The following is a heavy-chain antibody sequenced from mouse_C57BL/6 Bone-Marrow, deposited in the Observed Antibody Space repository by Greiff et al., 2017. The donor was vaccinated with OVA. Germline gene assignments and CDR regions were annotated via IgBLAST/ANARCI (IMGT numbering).Heavy chain of an antibody. CDR1: GYTFTDYE. CDR2: IDPETGGT. V-gene: IGHV1-15*01. J-gene: IGHJ3*01. Sequence: QVQLQQSGAELVRPGASVTLSCKASGYTFTDYEMHWVKQTPVQGLEWIGAIDPETGGTAYNQKFKGKAILTADKSSSTAYMELRSLTSEDSAVYYCTREAAAQAPWFAYWGQGTLVTVSA. CDR3: TREAAAQAPWFAY. D-gene: IGHD3-2*02.